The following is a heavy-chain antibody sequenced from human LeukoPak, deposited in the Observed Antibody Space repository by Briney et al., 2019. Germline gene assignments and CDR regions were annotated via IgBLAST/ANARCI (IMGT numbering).Heavy chain of an antibody. CDR1: GYTFTSYY. V-gene: IGHV1-46*01. Sequence: ASVKVSCKASGYTFTSYYMHWVRQAPGQGLEWMGIINPSGGSTSYAQKLQGRVTITRDTSTSTVYMELTSLRSEDTAVYYCARVSVTTFYYFEYWGQGTLVTVSS. J-gene: IGHJ4*02. CDR2: INPSGGST. D-gene: IGHD4-17*01. CDR3: ARVSVTTFYYFEY.